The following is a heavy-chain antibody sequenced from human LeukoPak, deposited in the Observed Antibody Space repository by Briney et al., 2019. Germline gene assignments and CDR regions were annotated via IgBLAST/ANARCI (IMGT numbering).Heavy chain of an antibody. J-gene: IGHJ4*02. D-gene: IGHD3-22*01. V-gene: IGHV4-38-2*02. Sequence: SETLSLTCTVSGYSISSGYYWGWIRQPPGKGLEWIGVYHVGTTDYNPSLKSRVTISVDTSKNQFSLKLSSVTAADTAVYYCARGAQYYYDSSGTYYFDYWGQGTLVTVSS. CDR3: ARGAQYYYDSSGTYYFDY. CDR2: VYHVGTT. CDR1: GYSISSGYY.